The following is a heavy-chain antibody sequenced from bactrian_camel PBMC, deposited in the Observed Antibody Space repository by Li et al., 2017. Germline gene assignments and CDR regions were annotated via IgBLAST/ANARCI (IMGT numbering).Heavy chain of an antibody. J-gene: IGHJ4*01. CDR1: GFTYTGNC. CDR2: IYVGGGST. V-gene: IGHV3S25*01. Sequence: QLVESGGGSVQAGGSLRLSCAASGFTYTGNCMGWFRQAPGKEREGVALIYVGGGSTYYAVSVRDRFTISRENASNSVFLQMNSLKPKDTAMYYCATVRGQAGDAANCFKGWAAFNYFGQGTQVTVS. D-gene: IGHD5*01. CDR3: ATVRGQAGDAANCFKGWAAFNY.